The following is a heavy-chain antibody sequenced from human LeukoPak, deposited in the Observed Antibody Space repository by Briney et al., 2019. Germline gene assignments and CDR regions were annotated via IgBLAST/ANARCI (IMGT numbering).Heavy chain of an antibody. CDR1: GLPFRSYW. CDR3: ARERDGRFFDY. J-gene: IGHJ4*02. CDR2: ISQDGSEK. Sequence: GGSLRLSCAVSGLPFRSYWMSWVRQAPGKGLEWVANISQDGSEKYFVDSVKGRFTISRDNAKNSLHLQMNTLRAEDTAVYYCARERDGRFFDYWGQGTLVTVSS. D-gene: IGHD5-24*01. V-gene: IGHV3-7*01.